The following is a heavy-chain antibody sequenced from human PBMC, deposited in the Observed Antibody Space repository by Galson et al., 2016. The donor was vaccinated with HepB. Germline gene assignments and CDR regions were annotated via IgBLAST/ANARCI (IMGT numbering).Heavy chain of an antibody. J-gene: IGHJ6*03. Sequence: SLRLSCAASGFPFSSYSMNWVRQAPGKGLEWVSSISGGYYTNYADSVKGRFTISRDNAKNSVYLQINSLRAEDTAVYYCASDTLVVSRGVIFYMDVWGKGTTVTVAS. CDR1: GFPFSSYS. CDR3: ASDTLVVSRGVIFYMDV. D-gene: IGHD3-10*01. V-gene: IGHV3-21*01. CDR2: ISGGYYT.